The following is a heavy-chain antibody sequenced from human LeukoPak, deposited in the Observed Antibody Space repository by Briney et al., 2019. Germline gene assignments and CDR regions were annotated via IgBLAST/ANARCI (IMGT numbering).Heavy chain of an antibody. D-gene: IGHD2-15*01. V-gene: IGHV4-34*01. CDR2: VTAGGYT. CDR3: ARITARGGSDDAFDA. CDR1: GASLSYYW. Sequence: PLETLSLTLPIYGASLSYYWLTWVRHPPGAGPEWVGEVTAGGYTNYTSSLKSRVRILVDISKNQFSLRLTSVTAADTALYFCARITARGGSDDAFDAWGQGTMISVSS. J-gene: IGHJ3*01.